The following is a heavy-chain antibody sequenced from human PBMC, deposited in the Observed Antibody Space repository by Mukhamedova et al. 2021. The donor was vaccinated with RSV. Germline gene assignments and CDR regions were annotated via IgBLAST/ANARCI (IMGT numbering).Heavy chain of an antibody. CDR3: TKEDYSSSSNY. J-gene: IGHJ4*02. D-gene: IGHD6-6*01. V-gene: IGHV3-15*01. Sequence: DYAAPVKGRFTISRDDSQHTLYLQMNSLKTEDTVVYYCTKEDYSSSSNYWGQGTLVAVSS.